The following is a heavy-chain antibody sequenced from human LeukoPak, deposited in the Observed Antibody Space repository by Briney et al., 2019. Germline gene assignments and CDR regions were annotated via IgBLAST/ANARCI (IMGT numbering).Heavy chain of an antibody. CDR1: GFTLSSYA. V-gene: IGHV3-23*01. CDR2: ISASGGST. D-gene: IGHD2-2*01. CDR3: AKVPAAFYFDY. Sequence: GGSLRLSCAASGFTLSSYAMSGVRQAPGKGLEWVSAISASGGSTYYADSVKGRFTISRDNSKNTLYLQMNSLRAEDTAVYYCAKVPAAFYFDYWGQGTLVTVSS. J-gene: IGHJ4*02.